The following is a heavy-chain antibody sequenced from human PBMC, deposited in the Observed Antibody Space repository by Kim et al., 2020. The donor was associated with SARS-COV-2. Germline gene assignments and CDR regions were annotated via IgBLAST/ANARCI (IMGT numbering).Heavy chain of an antibody. J-gene: IGHJ4*02. CDR3: ARSRSLDY. CDR2: NGDK. Sequence: NGDKKYAQKFQGRVTLTSDTSASAAYMELSSLGSEDTAVYYCARSRSLDYWGQGTLVTVSS. V-gene: IGHV1-3*01. D-gene: IGHD1-26*01.